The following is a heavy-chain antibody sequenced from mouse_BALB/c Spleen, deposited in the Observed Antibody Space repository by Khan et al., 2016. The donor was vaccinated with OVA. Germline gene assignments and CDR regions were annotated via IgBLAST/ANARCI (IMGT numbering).Heavy chain of an antibody. CDR1: GFSLTDYG. Sequence: QVQLKQSGPGLVAPSQSLSITCTVSGFSLTDYGVSWIRQPPGKGLEWLGVIWGGGNTYYNSALRSRLSISKDNSKSQVFLEMSSLQTDDTAMYYCAKGVWSHYYALDYWGQGTSVTVSS. J-gene: IGHJ4*01. CDR2: IWGGGNT. CDR3: AKGVWSHYYALDY. V-gene: IGHV2-6-5*01.